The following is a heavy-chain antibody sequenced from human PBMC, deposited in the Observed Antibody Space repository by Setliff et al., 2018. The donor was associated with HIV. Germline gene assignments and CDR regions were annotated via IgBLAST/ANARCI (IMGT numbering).Heavy chain of an antibody. J-gene: IGHJ6*03. V-gene: IGHV5-51*01. CDR1: GYSFPTYW. CDR2: IYPDESDS. CDR3: ARQVGYNFWSGYYTRDYYYYMDV. Sequence: PGESLKISCKGSGYSFPTYWIAWVRQMPGKGLEWMGVIYPDESDSRYSPSFRGQVTISADKSINTAYLQWSSLKASDTAMYYCARQVGYNFWSGYYTRDYYYYMDVWGKGTTVTVSS. D-gene: IGHD3-3*01.